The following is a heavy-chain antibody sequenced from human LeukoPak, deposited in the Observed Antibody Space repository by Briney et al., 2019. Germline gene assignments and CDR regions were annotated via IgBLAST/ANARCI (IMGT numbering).Heavy chain of an antibody. V-gene: IGHV3-13*01. CDR3: ARGGIQVSGIDEFDY. CDR1: GFTFIDYD. Sequence: GGSLRLSCAAPGFTFIDYDMHWVRQVIGKGLEWVSAIGIRGDTHYSGSVKGRFTISRENAESPLYLQMNSLRAEDTAVYYCARGGIQVSGIDEFDYWGQGTLVTVSS. CDR2: IGIRGDT. D-gene: IGHD6-19*01. J-gene: IGHJ4*02.